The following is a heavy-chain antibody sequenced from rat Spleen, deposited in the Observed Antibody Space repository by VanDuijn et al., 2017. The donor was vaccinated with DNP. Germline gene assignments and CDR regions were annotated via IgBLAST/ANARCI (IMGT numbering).Heavy chain of an antibody. V-gene: IGHV5-22*01. CDR1: GFSFSDYY. J-gene: IGHJ2*01. Sequence: EVQLVESGGDLVQPGGSLKLSCTASGFSFSDYYMAWFRQAPTKGLEWVAYISYDGGSTYYGDSVKGRFTISRDNAKSTLYLQVNSLRSEDMATYYCARHVLPLRVWDYWGQGVMVTVSS. CDR3: ARHVLPLRVWDY. CDR2: ISYDGGST. D-gene: IGHD4-1*01.